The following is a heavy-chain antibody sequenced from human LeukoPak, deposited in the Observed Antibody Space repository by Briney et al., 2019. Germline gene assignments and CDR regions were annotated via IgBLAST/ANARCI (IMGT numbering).Heavy chain of an antibody. D-gene: IGHD4-23*01. CDR3: AKEGYGGDFDY. CDR1: GFTFSNYA. Sequence: GGSLRLSCAASGFTFSNYAMSWVRQAPGKGLEWVSAISGSADSAYYADSVKGRFIISRDNSKNTLYLQMSSLRAEDTAVHYCAKEGYGGDFDYWGQGTLVTVSS. J-gene: IGHJ4*02. CDR2: ISGSADSA. V-gene: IGHV3-23*01.